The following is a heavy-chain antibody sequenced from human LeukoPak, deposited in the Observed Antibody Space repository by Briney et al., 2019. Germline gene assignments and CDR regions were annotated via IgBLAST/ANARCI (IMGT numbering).Heavy chain of an antibody. CDR1: GFTFSGSA. V-gene: IGHV3-73*01. CDR3: TTVVPAAKNGLGDY. J-gene: IGHJ4*02. CDR2: IRSKANSYAT. Sequence: PGGSLRLSCAASGFTFSGSAMHWVRQASGHGPECVGRIRSKANSYATADAASVKGRFTISRDDSKNTAYLQMNSLRTEDTAVYYCTTVVPAAKNGLGDYWGQGTLVTVSS. D-gene: IGHD2-2*01.